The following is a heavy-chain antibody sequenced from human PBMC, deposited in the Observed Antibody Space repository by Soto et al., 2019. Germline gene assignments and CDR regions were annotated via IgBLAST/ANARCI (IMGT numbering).Heavy chain of an antibody. CDR1: GGSVSSGSYY. CDR2: IYYSGST. V-gene: IGHV4-61*01. Sequence: QVQLQESGPGLVKPSETLSLTCTVSGGSVSSGSYYWSWIRQPPGEGLEWIGYIYYSGSTKYNPSLKSRVTISVDTSKNQFSLKLSSVTAADTAVYYCARAGLGDGSDYWGQGTLVTVSS. D-gene: IGHD1-26*01. CDR3: ARAGLGDGSDY. J-gene: IGHJ4*02.